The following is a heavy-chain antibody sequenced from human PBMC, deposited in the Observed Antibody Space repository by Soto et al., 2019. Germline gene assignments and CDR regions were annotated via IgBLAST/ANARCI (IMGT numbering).Heavy chain of an antibody. CDR3: TTGKRGYYDSSGYWEFDY. CDR1: GFTFSNAW. CDR2: IKSKTDGGTT. V-gene: IGHV3-15*07. J-gene: IGHJ4*02. Sequence: GGSLRLSCAASGFTFSNAWMNWVRQAPGKGLEWVGRIKSKTDGGTTDYAAPVKGRFTISRDDSKNTLYLQMNSLKTEDTAVYYCTTGKRGYYDSSGYWEFDYWGQGTLVTVSS. D-gene: IGHD3-22*01.